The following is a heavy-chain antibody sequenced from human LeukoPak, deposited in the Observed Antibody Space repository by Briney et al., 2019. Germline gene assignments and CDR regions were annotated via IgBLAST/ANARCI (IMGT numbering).Heavy chain of an antibody. CDR3: ARGGIVVVPAATFDP. J-gene: IGHJ5*02. CDR2: INTNTGNP. D-gene: IGHD2-2*01. CDR1: GYTFTSYA. V-gene: IGHV7-4-1*02. Sequence: ASAKVSCKASGYTFTSYAMNWVRQAPGQGLEWMGWINTNTGNPTYAQGFTGRFVFSLDTSVSTAYLQISSLKAEDTAVYYCARGGIVVVPAATFDPWGQGTLVTVSS.